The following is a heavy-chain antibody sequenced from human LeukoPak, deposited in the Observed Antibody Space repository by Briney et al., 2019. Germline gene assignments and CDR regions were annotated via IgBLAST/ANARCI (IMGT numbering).Heavy chain of an antibody. D-gene: IGHD6-13*01. V-gene: IGHV1-18*01. Sequence: ASVKVSCKASGYTFTSYGISWVRQAPGQGLEWMGWISAYNGNTNYAQKFQGRVTMTRDTSTSTVYMELSSLRSEDTAVYYCARGLSSPPSDYWGQGTLVTVSS. J-gene: IGHJ4*02. CDR2: ISAYNGNT. CDR1: GYTFTSYG. CDR3: ARGLSSPPSDY.